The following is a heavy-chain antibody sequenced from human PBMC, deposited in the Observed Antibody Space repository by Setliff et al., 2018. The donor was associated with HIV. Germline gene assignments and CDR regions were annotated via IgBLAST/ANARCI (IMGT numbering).Heavy chain of an antibody. CDR3: VRDGSSSGSFYPEYFQY. CDR2: ITGSSSNK. Sequence: GGSLRLSCAASGFTFSGYSMNWVRQSPGKGLEWVSSITGSSSNKYYADSVEGRFTISRDNAKNSLYLQMHSLRAEDTAVYYCVRDGSSSGSFYPEYFQYWGQGTLVTVSS. CDR1: GFTFSGYS. V-gene: IGHV3-21*01. D-gene: IGHD1-26*01. J-gene: IGHJ1*01.